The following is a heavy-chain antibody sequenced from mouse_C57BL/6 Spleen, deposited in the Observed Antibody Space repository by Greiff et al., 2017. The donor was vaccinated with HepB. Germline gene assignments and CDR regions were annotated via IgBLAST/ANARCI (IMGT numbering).Heavy chain of an antibody. Sequence: QVQLQQSGPGLVQPSQSLSITCTVSGFSLTSYGVHWVRQSPGKGLEWLGVIWSGGSTDYNAAFISRLSISKDNSKSQVFFKMNSLQADDTAIYYCARGTDYDWYFDVWGTGTTVTVSS. J-gene: IGHJ1*03. D-gene: IGHD2-4*01. CDR1: GFSLTSYG. CDR2: IWSGGST. CDR3: ARGTDYDWYFDV. V-gene: IGHV2-2*01.